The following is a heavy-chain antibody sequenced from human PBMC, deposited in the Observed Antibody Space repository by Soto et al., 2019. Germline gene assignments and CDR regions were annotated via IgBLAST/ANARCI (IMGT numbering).Heavy chain of an antibody. J-gene: IGHJ6*02. CDR1: GFTFSSYA. D-gene: IGHD3-22*01. CDR3: ARDSAYYYDSSGYAPPSYGMDV. CDR2: ISYDGSNK. V-gene: IGHV3-30-3*01. Sequence: GGSLRLSCAASGFTFSSYAMHWVRQAPGKGLEWVAVISYDGSNKYYADSVKGRFTISRDNSKNTLYLQMNSLRAEDPAVYYCARDSAYYYDSSGYAPPSYGMDVWGQGTTVTVSS.